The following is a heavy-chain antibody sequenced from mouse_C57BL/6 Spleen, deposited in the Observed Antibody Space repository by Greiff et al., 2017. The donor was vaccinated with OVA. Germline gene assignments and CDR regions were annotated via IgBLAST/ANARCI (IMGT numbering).Heavy chain of an antibody. Sequence: QVQLQQPGAELVRPGSSVKLSCKASGYTFTSYWMHWVKQRPIQGLEWIGNIDPSDSETHYNQKFKDKSTLTVDKSSSTAYMQLSSLTSEDSAVYDSAREERGAMDYWGQGTSVTVSS. CDR2: IDPSDSET. CDR1: GYTFTSYW. J-gene: IGHJ4*01. V-gene: IGHV1-52*01. CDR3: AREERGAMDY.